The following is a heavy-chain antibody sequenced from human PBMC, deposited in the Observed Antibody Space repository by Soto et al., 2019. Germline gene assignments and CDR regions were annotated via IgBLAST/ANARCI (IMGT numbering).Heavy chain of an antibody. CDR2: IYYSGST. V-gene: IGHV4-31*03. CDR3: AREERSSPRIDY. D-gene: IGHD6-6*01. Sequence: QVQLQESCPGLVKPSQTLSLTCTVSGGSISSGGYYWSWIRQHPGKGLEWIGYIYYSGSTYYNPSLKSRVTISVDTSKNQFSLKLSSVTAADTAVYYCAREERSSPRIDYWGQGTLVTVSS. CDR1: GGSISSGGYY. J-gene: IGHJ4*02.